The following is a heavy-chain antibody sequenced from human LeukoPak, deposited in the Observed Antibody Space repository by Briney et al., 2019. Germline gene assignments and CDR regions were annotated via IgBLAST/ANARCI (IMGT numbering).Heavy chain of an antibody. J-gene: IGHJ4*02. CDR2: ISGNNDNP. CDR3: ARDGTSTDDY. Sequence: ASVKVSCKASGYTFSNFGINWVRQAPGQGLEWIAWISGNNDNPNYGQKFQGRFTVTTDSSTSTAYMELRNLRSDDTAVYYCARDGTSTDDYWGEGTLVSVSS. D-gene: IGHD2-2*01. CDR1: GYTFSNFG. V-gene: IGHV1-18*01.